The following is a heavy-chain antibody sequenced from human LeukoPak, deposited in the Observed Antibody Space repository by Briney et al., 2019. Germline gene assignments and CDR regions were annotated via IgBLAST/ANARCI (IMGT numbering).Heavy chain of an antibody. D-gene: IGHD2-2*01. J-gene: IGHJ4*02. Sequence: PSETLSLTCTVSGGSISSYYWSWIRQPAGKGLEWIGRIYSSGSTNYNPSLKSRVTMSVDTSKNQFSLKLTSVTAADTAVYYCARGHCSSTSCQWGFDHWGQGTLVTVSS. CDR1: GGSISSYY. CDR3: ARGHCSSTSCQWGFDH. CDR2: IYSSGST. V-gene: IGHV4-4*07.